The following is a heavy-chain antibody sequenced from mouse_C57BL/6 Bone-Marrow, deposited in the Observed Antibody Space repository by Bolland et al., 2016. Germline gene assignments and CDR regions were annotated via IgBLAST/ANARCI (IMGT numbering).Heavy chain of an antibody. D-gene: IGHD1-1*02. Sequence: DTVKGRFTISRDYAKNTLYLQMSRLKSEDTAMYYCARHGGAWFAYWGQGTLV. V-gene: IGHV5-12*01. J-gene: IGHJ3*01. CDR3: ARHGGAWFAY.